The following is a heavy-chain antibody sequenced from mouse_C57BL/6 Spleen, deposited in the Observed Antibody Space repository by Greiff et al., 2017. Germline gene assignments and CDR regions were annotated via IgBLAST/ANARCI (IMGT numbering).Heavy chain of an antibody. D-gene: IGHD1-1*01. V-gene: IGHV1-80*01. CDR3: ARGGSSRELDY. CDR2: IYPGDGDT. Sequence: QVQLQQSGAELVKPGASVKISCKASGYAFSSYWMNWVKQRPGKGLEWIGQIYPGDGDTNYNGKFKGKATLTADKSSSTAYMQLSSLTSEDSAVYCGARGGSSRELDYWGQGTTLTVSS. CDR1: GYAFSSYW. J-gene: IGHJ2*01.